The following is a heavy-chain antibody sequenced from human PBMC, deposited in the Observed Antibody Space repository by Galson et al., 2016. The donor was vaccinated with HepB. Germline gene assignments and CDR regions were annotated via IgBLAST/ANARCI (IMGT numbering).Heavy chain of an antibody. V-gene: IGHV3-23*01. CDR3: AQSTLKSPYTSSWYYFHY. CDR2: ISGRGGST. J-gene: IGHJ4*02. D-gene: IGHD2-2*02. Sequence: SLRLSCAASGFIFSDNAMSWVRQAPGKGLEWVSAISGRGGSTYYADSVKGRFTISRDNSEDTLYLQASSLRAEDAAVYYCAQSTLKSPYTSSWYYFHYWGRGTLVTVSS. CDR1: GFIFSDNA.